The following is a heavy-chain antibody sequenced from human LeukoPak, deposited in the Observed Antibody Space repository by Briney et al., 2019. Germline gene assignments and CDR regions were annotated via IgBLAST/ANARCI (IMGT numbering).Heavy chain of an antibody. V-gene: IGHV3-74*01. CDR3: ASSSYGDPTFDY. CDR1: GFTFSSYW. Sequence: PGGSLRLSCAASGFTFSSYWMHWVRQAPGKGLVWVSRINSDGSSTSYADSVKGRFTISRDNAKNTLYLQMNSLRAEDTAVYYCASSSYGDPTFDYWGQGTLVTVSS. D-gene: IGHD4-17*01. CDR2: INSDGSST. J-gene: IGHJ4*02.